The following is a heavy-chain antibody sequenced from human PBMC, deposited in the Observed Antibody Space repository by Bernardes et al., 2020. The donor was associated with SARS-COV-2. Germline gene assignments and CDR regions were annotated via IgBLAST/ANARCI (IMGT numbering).Heavy chain of an antibody. Sequence: GGALILSCAASGFTFRSSGMHWVRQAPGPGLEWVAVISYDGSNKYYADSVKGRFTISRDNSKNTLYLQMNSLRAEDTAVYYCANGFRGDFWSGFYYYYGMDVWGQGTTVTVSS. CDR1: GFTFRSSG. CDR2: ISYDGSNK. D-gene: IGHD3-3*01. V-gene: IGHV3-30*18. J-gene: IGHJ6*02. CDR3: ANGFRGDFWSGFYYYYGMDV.